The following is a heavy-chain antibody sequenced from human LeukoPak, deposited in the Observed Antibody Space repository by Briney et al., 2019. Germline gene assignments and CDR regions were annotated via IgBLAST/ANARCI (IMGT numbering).Heavy chain of an antibody. CDR2: IYYSGST. Sequence: SETLSLTCTVSGGSISSGGYYWSWLRQHPGKGLEWIGYIYYSGSTYYNPSLKSRVTISVDTSKNQFSLKLSSVTAADTAVYYCARMGIVSYYDSSGYPYYFDYWGQGTLVTVSS. CDR3: ARMGIVSYYDSSGYPYYFDY. V-gene: IGHV4-31*03. J-gene: IGHJ4*02. CDR1: GGSISSGGYY. D-gene: IGHD3-22*01.